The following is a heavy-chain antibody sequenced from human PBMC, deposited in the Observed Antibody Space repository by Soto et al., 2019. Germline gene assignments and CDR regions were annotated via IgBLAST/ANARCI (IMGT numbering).Heavy chain of an antibody. D-gene: IGHD2-15*01. J-gene: IGHJ6*02. V-gene: IGHV1-69*01. CDR3: ARGGGGYCSGGSCYRRRVYCGMDV. Sequence: QVQLVQSGAEVKKPGSSVKVSCKASGGTFSSYAISWVRQAPGQGLEWMGGIIPIFGTANYAQKFQGRVTISGDESTSTAYMELSSLRSEDTAVYYCARGGGGYCSGGSCYRRRVYCGMDVWGQGTTVTVSS. CDR1: GGTFSSYA. CDR2: IIPIFGTA.